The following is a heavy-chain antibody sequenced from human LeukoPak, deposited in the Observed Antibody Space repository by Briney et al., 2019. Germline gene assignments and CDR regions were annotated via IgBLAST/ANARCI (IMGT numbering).Heavy chain of an antibody. Sequence: EASVKVSCKSSGYTFTSYGIIWVRQAPGQGLEWMGWISAYNGNTNYAQKLQGRVTMTTDTSTSTAYMELRSLRSDDTAVYYCARAPAAITFGGVIVFPYGMDVWGQGTTVTVSS. D-gene: IGHD3-16*02. CDR1: GYTFTSYG. CDR3: ARAPAAITFGGVIVFPYGMDV. J-gene: IGHJ6*02. V-gene: IGHV1-18*01. CDR2: ISAYNGNT.